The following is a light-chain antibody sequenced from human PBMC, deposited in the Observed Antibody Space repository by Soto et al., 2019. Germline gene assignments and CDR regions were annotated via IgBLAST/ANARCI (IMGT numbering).Light chain of an antibody. CDR1: QSVSTY. J-gene: IGKJ1*01. CDR3: QQYNRYST. CDR2: DVS. Sequence: IVLTQSPATLSLSPGERATLSYRASQSVSTYLAWYQQRPGQAPRLLIYDVSNRATGIPARFSGSGSGTEFTLTISSLQPDDFATYYCQQYNRYSTFGQGTKVDIK. V-gene: IGKV3-11*01.